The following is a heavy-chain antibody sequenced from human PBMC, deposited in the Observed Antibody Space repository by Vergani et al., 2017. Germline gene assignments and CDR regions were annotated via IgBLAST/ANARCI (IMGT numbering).Heavy chain of an antibody. J-gene: IGHJ5*02. V-gene: IGHV3-20*01. D-gene: IGHD3-10*01. CDR2: INWNGGST. Sequence: EVQLVESGGGVVRPGGSLRLSCAASGFTFDDYGMSWVRHAPGKGLEWVSGINWNGGSTGYADAVKGRFTSSRDNAKNSLYLQMNSLRAEDTALDHCARDSYGSGSYYKSGWFDPWGQGTQVTVSS. CDR3: ARDSYGSGSYYKSGWFDP. CDR1: GFTFDDYG.